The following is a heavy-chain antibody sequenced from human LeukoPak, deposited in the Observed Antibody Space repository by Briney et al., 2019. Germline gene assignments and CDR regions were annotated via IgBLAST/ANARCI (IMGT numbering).Heavy chain of an antibody. J-gene: IGHJ5*02. CDR1: GGSISSYY. D-gene: IGHD2-21*01. V-gene: IGHV4-59*12. CDR3: ARGVANLLYNWFDP. Sequence: PSETLSLTCTVSGGSISSYYWSWIRQPPGKGLEWIGYIYHSGSTHYNPSLKSRVTISVDRSKNQFSLKLSSVTAADTAVYYCARGVANLLYNWFDPWGQGTLVTVSS. CDR2: IYHSGST.